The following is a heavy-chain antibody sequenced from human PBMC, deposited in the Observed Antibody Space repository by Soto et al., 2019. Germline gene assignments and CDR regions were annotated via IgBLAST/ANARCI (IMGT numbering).Heavy chain of an antibody. CDR2: IYPGDSDT. CDR3: ARVEYYYDSSGSQEKVWFDP. CDR1: GYSFTSYW. Sequence: GESLKISCKGSGYSFTSYWISWVRQMPGKGLEWMGIIYPGDSDTRYSPSFQGQVTISADKSTSTAYLQWSSLKASDTAIYYCARVEYYYDSSGSQEKVWFDPWGQGTLVTVSS. J-gene: IGHJ5*02. D-gene: IGHD3-22*01. V-gene: IGHV5-51*01.